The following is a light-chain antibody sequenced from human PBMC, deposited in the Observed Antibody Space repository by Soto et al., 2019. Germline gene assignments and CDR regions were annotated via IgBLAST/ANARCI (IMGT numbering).Light chain of an antibody. Sequence: DIQMTQSPPTLSASVGDRVTITCRASQSIRSWLAWYQQKPGKAPKLLIYRASYLETGVPSRFSGSESGTEFTLTISGLQPDDFATYYCQQYNSYPRAFGPGTKVDIK. V-gene: IGKV1-5*03. CDR3: QQYNSYPRA. J-gene: IGKJ3*01. CDR1: QSIRSW. CDR2: RAS.